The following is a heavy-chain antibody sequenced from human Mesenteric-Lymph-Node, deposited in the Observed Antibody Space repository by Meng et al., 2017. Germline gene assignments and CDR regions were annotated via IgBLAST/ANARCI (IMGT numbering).Heavy chain of an antibody. CDR3: ARDPVKYCSGGSCYPGYFDY. D-gene: IGHD2-15*01. CDR2: IWSDGSNK. CDR1: GFTFSSYG. Sequence: GGSLRLSCAASGFTFSSYGMHWVRQAPGKGLEWVAVIWSDGSNKYYADSVKGRFTISRDNSKNTLYLQMNSLRAEDTAVYYCARDPVKYCSGGSCYPGYFDYWGQGTLVTVSS. J-gene: IGHJ4*02. V-gene: IGHV3-33*01.